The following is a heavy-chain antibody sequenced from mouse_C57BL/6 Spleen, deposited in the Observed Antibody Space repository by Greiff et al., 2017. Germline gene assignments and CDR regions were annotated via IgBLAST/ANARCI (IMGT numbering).Heavy chain of an antibody. Sequence: VQLQQPGAELVKPGASVKLSCKASGYTFTSYWMHWVKQRPGQGLEWIGMIHPNSGSTNYNEKFKSKATLTVDKSSSTAYMQLSSLTSEDSAVXYCAREGLTTVVATDYAMDYWGQGTSVTVSS. CDR1: GYTFTSYW. V-gene: IGHV1-64*01. CDR2: IHPNSGST. D-gene: IGHD1-1*01. J-gene: IGHJ4*01. CDR3: AREGLTTVVATDYAMDY.